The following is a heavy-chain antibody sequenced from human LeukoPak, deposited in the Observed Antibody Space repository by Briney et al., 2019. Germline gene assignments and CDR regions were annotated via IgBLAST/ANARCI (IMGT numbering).Heavy chain of an antibody. J-gene: IGHJ6*03. V-gene: IGHV3-23*01. Sequence: GWSLRLSCAASGFTFSAYAMSWVRLAPGKGLEWVSGISGSGAGTYYADSVKGRFTISRDNSKNTLDLQMNSLRAGDTAVYYCAKGSTAFGSSWYGKAYYYMDVWGKGTTVTVSS. CDR3: AKGSTAFGSSWYGKAYYYMDV. CDR2: ISGSGAGT. CDR1: GFTFSAYA. D-gene: IGHD2-15*01.